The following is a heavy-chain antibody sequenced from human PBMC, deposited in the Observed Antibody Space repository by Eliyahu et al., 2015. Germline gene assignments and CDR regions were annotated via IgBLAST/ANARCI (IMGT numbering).Heavy chain of an antibody. D-gene: IGHD3-22*01. Sequence: QVQLVQSGAEVKKPGASVKISCEASGYNFRDYYIDWFRQAPXQGLEWLXIINPSSGSANYDXKFQDRVIMTRDTSASRVYMELSSLRSEDTAVYYCAREGITVKRVDHWGQGTLVTVSS. CDR1: GYNFRDYY. CDR2: INPSSGSA. V-gene: IGHV1-46*01. CDR3: AREGITVKRVDH. J-gene: IGHJ4*02.